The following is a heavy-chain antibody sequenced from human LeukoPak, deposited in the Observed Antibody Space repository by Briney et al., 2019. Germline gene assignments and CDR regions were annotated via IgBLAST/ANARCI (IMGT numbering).Heavy chain of an antibody. J-gene: IGHJ4*02. CDR2: IYHSGST. CDR1: GGSISSSDW. CDR3: ARSKSSGWYLDY. D-gene: IGHD6-19*01. Sequence: PPETLALTCAVSGGSISSSDWCSWVRQPPGKGLEWIGEIYHSGSTNYNPSLKSRVTMSVDKSKNQFSLKLSSVTAADTAVYYCARSKSSGWYLDYWGQGTLVTVSS. V-gene: IGHV4-4*03.